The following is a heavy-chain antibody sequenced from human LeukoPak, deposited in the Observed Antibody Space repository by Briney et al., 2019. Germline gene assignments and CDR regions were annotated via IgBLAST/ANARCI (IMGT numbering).Heavy chain of an antibody. CDR3: ARDRVELGWGAFEI. CDR1: GFTFSSHA. D-gene: IGHD7-27*01. Sequence: PGGSLRLSCAASGFTFSSHAMSWVRQAPGKGLEWVSAISGSGGSTYYADSVKGRFTISRDNSKNTLYLQMNSLRAEDTAVYYCARDRVELGWGAFEIWGQGTMVTVSS. J-gene: IGHJ3*02. CDR2: ISGSGGST. V-gene: IGHV3-23*01.